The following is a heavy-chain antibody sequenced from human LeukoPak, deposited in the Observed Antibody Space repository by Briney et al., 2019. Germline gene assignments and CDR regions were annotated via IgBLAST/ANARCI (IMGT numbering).Heavy chain of an antibody. V-gene: IGHV4-4*07. D-gene: IGHD5-18*01. Sequence: PSETLSLTCSVSGASISAYHWSWIRQPAGKGLEWIGRIYSSGRTNYIPSLKSRLTMSVDTSKNQFSLKLNSVTAADTAVYYYARDYSYPDYWGQGTLVTVSS. CDR1: GASISAYH. J-gene: IGHJ4*02. CDR3: ARDYSYPDY. CDR2: IYSSGRT.